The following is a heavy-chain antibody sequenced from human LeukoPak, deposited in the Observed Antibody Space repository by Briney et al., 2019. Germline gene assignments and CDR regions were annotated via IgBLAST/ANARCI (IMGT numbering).Heavy chain of an antibody. D-gene: IGHD3-10*01. Sequence: ASVKVSCKASGYTFTDYCMHWLRQAPGQGLEWMGRINSNSGGTNYAQKFQGRVTMTRDTSISTAYMELSRLRSDDTAVYYCAKDPRALVRGFKQNNWFDPWGQGTLVTVSS. V-gene: IGHV1-2*06. CDR2: INSNSGGT. CDR1: GYTFTDYC. J-gene: IGHJ5*02. CDR3: AKDPRALVRGFKQNNWFDP.